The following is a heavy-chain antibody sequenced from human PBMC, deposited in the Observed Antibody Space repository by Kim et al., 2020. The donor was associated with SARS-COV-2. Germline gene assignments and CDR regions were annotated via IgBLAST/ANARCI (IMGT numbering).Heavy chain of an antibody. V-gene: IGHV3-33*08. CDR3: ARDARGLSIAAKYYGMDV. CDR2: IWYDGSNK. D-gene: IGHD6-25*01. Sequence: GGSLRLSCAASGFTFSSYGMHWVRQAPGKGLEWVAVIWYDGSNKYYADSVKGRFTISRDNSKNTLYLQMNSLRAEDTAVYYCARDARGLSIAAKYYGMDVWGQGTTVTVSS. CDR1: GFTFSSYG. J-gene: IGHJ6*02.